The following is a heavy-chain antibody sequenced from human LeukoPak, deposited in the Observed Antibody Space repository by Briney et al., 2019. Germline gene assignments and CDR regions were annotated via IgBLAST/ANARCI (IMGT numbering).Heavy chain of an antibody. CDR2: IWYDGSNK. J-gene: IGHJ3*02. CDR1: GFTFSSYG. D-gene: IGHD3-22*01. CDR3: ARELSPYYYDSSERTGAFDI. Sequence: PGGSLRLSCAASGFTFSSYGMHWVRQAPGKGLEWVAVIWYDGSNKYYADSVKGRFTISRDNSKNTLYLQMNSLRAEDTAVYYCARELSPYYYDSSERTGAFDIWGQGTMVTVSS. V-gene: IGHV3-33*01.